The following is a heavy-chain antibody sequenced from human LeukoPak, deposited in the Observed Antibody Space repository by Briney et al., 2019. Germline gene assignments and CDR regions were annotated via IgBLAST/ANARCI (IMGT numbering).Heavy chain of an antibody. CDR3: ARGVGSGYDYRFVGEGYYYYGMDV. D-gene: IGHD5-12*01. CDR1: GGTFSSYA. J-gene: IGHJ6*02. V-gene: IGHV1-69*13. CDR2: IIPIFGTA. Sequence: SVKVSCKASGGTFSSYAISWVRQAPGQGLEWMGGIIPIFGTANYAQKFQGRVTITADESTSTAYMELSSLRSEDTAVYYCARGVGSGYDYRFVGEGYYYYGMDVWGQGTTVTVS.